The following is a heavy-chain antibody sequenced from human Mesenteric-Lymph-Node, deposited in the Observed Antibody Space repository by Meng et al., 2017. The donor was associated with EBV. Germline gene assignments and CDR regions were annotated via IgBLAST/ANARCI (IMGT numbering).Heavy chain of an antibody. J-gene: IGHJ4*02. Sequence: QVNLVQSGAEGKKPGASVKASCKASGYTFTAHGISWVRQAPGQGLEWIGWISPYNDNTNSAQKFQGRVTMTIDTSTRTAYLELRSLRADDTAMYYCARSFAAAAKFDYWGQGTLVTVSS. D-gene: IGHD6-13*01. CDR1: GYTFTAHG. CDR2: ISPYNDNT. V-gene: IGHV1-18*01. CDR3: ARSFAAAAKFDY.